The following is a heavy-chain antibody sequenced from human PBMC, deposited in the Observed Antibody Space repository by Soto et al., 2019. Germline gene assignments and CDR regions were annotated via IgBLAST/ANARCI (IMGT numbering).Heavy chain of an antibody. CDR1: GYSFTSYW. J-gene: IGHJ6*02. CDR2: IYPGDSDT. V-gene: IGHV5-51*01. CDR3: ARQRRPTYNWNYELDYYYGMDV. D-gene: IGHD1-7*01. Sequence: EVQLVQSGAEVKKPGESLKISCKGSGYSFTSYWIGWVRQMPGKGLEWMGIIYPGDSDTRYSPSFQGQVTISADKSISTAYLQWSSLKASDTAMYYCARQRRPTYNWNYELDYYYGMDVWGQGTTVTVSS.